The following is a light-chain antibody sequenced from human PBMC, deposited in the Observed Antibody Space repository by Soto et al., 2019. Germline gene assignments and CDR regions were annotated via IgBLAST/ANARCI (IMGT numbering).Light chain of an antibody. CDR3: QYYDSFRT. CDR2: GAS. J-gene: IGKJ1*01. CDR1: QSVDSTY. Sequence: EIVLTQSPGTLSLSAGERATVSCRASQSVDSTYLTWYQQKPGQAPRLLIYGASGRATGIPGRFSGSGSGTDFTLTISRLEPEDFAVYFCQYYDSFRTFGQGTKVDIK. V-gene: IGKV3-20*01.